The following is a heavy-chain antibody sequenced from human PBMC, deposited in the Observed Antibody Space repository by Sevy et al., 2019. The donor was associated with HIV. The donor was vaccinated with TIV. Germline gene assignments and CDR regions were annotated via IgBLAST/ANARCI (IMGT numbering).Heavy chain of an antibody. J-gene: IGHJ3*02. Sequence: GGSLRLSCTASRFIFSHYGMHWVRRAPGKGLEWVAVIWPDGGTKFYADSVKGRFTISRDNSKNTGDLQMFSLRAEDTAIYFCAGALGGYSYGGEVFDMWGQGTMVTVSS. D-gene: IGHD5-12*01. V-gene: IGHV3-33*01. CDR3: AGALGGYSYGGEVFDM. CDR2: IWPDGGTK. CDR1: RFIFSHYG.